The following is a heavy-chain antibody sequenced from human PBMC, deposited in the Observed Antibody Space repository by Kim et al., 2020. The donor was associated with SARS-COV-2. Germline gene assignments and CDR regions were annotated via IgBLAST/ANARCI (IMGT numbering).Heavy chain of an antibody. CDR2: IHHSGIT. CDR1: GGSITGYY. CDR3: ARDLGYSTARGNYFDP. Sequence: SETLSLTCSVSGGSITGYYWTWIRQPPGKGLEWIGHIHHSGITKYNSSLQSRVSMSVDKSKNQFSLMLTSLTTADAAIYYCARDLGYSTARGNYFDPWG. V-gene: IGHV4-59*01. J-gene: IGHJ5*02. D-gene: IGHD6-13*01.